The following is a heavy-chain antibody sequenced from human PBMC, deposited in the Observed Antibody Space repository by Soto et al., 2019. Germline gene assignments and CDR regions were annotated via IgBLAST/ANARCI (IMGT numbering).Heavy chain of an antibody. V-gene: IGHV4-31*03. CDR3: ARDTYYYDGSGYYPNFDY. CDR1: GGSINSGGYY. Sequence: PSETLSLTCTVSGGSINSGGYYWSWIRQHPGKGLEWIGYIYYSGSTYYNPSLKSRVTISVDTSKNQFSLKLSSVTAADTAVYYCARDTYYYDGSGYYPNFDYWGQGTLVTVSS. J-gene: IGHJ4*02. CDR2: IYYSGST. D-gene: IGHD3-22*01.